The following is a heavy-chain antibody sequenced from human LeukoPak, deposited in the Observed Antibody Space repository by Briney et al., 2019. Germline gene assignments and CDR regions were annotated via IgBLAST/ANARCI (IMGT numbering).Heavy chain of an antibody. D-gene: IGHD6-13*01. CDR2: IYSGGST. J-gene: IGHJ5*02. V-gene: IGHV3-53*05. Sequence: GGSLRLSCAASGFTVSSNYMSWVRQAPGKGLEWVSVIYSGGSTYYADSVKGRFTISRDNSKNTLYLQMNSLRAEDTAVYYCAKEVAARVGGGFDPWGQGTLVTVSS. CDR1: GFTVSSNY. CDR3: AKEVAARVGGGFDP.